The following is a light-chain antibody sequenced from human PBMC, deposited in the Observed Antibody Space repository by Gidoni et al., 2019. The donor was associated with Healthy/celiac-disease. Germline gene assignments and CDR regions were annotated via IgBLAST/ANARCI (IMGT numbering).Light chain of an antibody. CDR1: QSVSSSY. V-gene: IGKV3-20*01. Sequence: LSLSPGTLTLSPGERATLSCLVSQSVSSSYLAWYQQKPCQVPRRLIHDASSRATGSPDGFSGSGAGTKFTLTISRLEHEDVAVYYCQQYGSSPLYTFGQGTKLEIK. CDR2: DAS. CDR3: QQYGSSPLYT. J-gene: IGKJ2*01.